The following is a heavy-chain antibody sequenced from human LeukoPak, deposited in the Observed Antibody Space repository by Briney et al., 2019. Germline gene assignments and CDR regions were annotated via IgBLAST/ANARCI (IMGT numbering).Heavy chain of an antibody. CDR1: GFSFSSYE. J-gene: IGHJ6*03. V-gene: IGHV3-30*03. D-gene: IGHD1-26*01. CDR2: ISYDGSNK. CDR3: ARDPYSGSYGADYYYYMDV. Sequence: GGSLRLSCAASGFSFSSYEMNWVRQAPGKGLEWVALISYDGSNKYYADSVKGRFTISRDNAKSSLYLQMNSLRAEDTAVYYCARDPYSGSYGADYYYYMDVWGKGTTVTISS.